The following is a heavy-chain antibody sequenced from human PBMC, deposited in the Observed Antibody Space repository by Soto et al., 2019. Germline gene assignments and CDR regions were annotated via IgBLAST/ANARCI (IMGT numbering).Heavy chain of an antibody. J-gene: IGHJ6*03. CDR3: ARWAPDYDILTGSENYYYYMDV. CDR2: ISAYNGNT. Sequence: GASVKVSCKASGYTFTSYGISWVRQAPGQGLEWMGWISAYNGNTNYAQKLQGRVTMTTDTSTSTAYMELRSLRSDDTAVYYCARWAPDYDILTGSENYYYYMDVWGKGTTVTVSS. D-gene: IGHD3-9*01. V-gene: IGHV1-18*01. CDR1: GYTFTSYG.